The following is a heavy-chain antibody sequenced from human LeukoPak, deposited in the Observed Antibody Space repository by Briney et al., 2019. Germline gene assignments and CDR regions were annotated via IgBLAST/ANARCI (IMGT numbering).Heavy chain of an antibody. CDR1: GYTLTELS. J-gene: IGHJ3*02. D-gene: IGHD1-26*01. V-gene: IGHV1-24*01. CDR3: ATVWGIVGATGHAFDI. CDR2: FDPEDGET. Sequence: ASVKVSCKVSGYTLTELSMHWVRQAPGKGLEWMGGFDPEDGETIYAQKFQGRVTMTEDTSTDTAYMELSSLRSEDTAVYYCATVWGIVGATGHAFDIWGQGTMVTVSS.